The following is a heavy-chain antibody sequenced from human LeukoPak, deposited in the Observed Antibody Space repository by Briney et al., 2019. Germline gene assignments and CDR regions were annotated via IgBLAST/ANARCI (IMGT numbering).Heavy chain of an antibody. Sequence: GGSLRLSCAASGFTLSSYWMHWVRQAPGKGPVWVSRINSDGSSTTYADSVKGRFTISRDNAKNTLYLQMNSLRAEDTAVYYCARRNYWGQGSLVTVSS. V-gene: IGHV3-74*01. CDR2: INSDGSST. CDR1: GFTLSSYW. CDR3: ARRNY. J-gene: IGHJ4*02.